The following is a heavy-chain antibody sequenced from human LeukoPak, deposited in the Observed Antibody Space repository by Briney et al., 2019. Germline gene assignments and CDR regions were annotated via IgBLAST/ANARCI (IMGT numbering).Heavy chain of an antibody. D-gene: IGHD1-26*01. CDR3: AKDSSVWVVGAISFFDY. V-gene: IGHV3-30*18. CDR2: ISYDGSTK. J-gene: IGHJ4*02. Sequence: GGSLRLSCAASGFTFSSYGMHWVRQAPGKGLEWVAAISYDGSTKYYADSVKGRFTSSRDNSKNTLYLQMNSLRPEDTAVYYCAKDSSVWVVGAISFFDYWGQGTLVTVSS. CDR1: GFTFSSYG.